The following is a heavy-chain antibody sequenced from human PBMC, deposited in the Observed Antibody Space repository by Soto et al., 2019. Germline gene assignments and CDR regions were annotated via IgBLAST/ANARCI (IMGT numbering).Heavy chain of an antibody. J-gene: IGHJ4*02. CDR1: GASISGNY. D-gene: IGHD6-19*01. V-gene: IGHV4-59*01. Sequence: PSETLSLTCTVSGASISGNYWSWIRQIPGKGLEWIGYIYDTGTTNYSPSLRSRVTMSVDRSKNQFSLALTSVTAADTAVYYCARYRRGTGWYYLDYWGQGTLVTFSS. CDR3: ARYRRGTGWYYLDY. CDR2: IYDTGTT.